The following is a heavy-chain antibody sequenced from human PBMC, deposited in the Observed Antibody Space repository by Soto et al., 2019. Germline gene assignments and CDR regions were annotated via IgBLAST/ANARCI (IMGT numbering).Heavy chain of an antibody. J-gene: IGHJ4*02. CDR1: GGTFSNYP. V-gene: IGHV1-69*01. CDR3: ARGLYCGGGCYSHFDY. Sequence: VQLVQSGAEVKKPGSSVKVSCKASGGTFSNYPFIWVRQAPGQGLDWMGGIIPIFGTTDYGQRFQGRVTITAVESTNTAYMELSSLRSDDTAVYYCARGLYCGGGCYSHFDYCGQGTLVTVSS. CDR2: IIPIFGTT. D-gene: IGHD2-21*02.